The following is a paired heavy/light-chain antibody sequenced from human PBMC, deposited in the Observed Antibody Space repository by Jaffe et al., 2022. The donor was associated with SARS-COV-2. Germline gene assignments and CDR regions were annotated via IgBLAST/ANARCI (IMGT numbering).Light chain of an antibody. CDR1: KLGDEY. V-gene: IGLV3-1*01. Sequence: SYELTQPPSVSVSPGQTATINCHGDKLGDEYVYWYQQKPGQSPVLVISEDVRRPSGIPERFSGSNSDNTATLTISGTQAVDEATYYCQAWDTGTEIVFGGGTKLTVL. CDR2: EDV. J-gene: IGLJ2*01. CDR3: QAWDTGTEIV.
Heavy chain of an antibody. J-gene: IGHJ3*01. V-gene: IGHV3-23*04. CDR2: IPGIGGGT. D-gene: IGHD6-13*01. CDR3: AKSSSTSWNAGFDL. CDR1: GFTFRNYG. Sequence: EVQLVESGGALVQPGGSLRLSCAASGFTFRNYGMSWVRQAPGKGLEWVSGIPGIGGGTHYADSLKGRLTITRDNSRDTLFLQLSSLRAEDTAIYYCAKSSSTSWNAGFDLWGQGTMVTVSS.